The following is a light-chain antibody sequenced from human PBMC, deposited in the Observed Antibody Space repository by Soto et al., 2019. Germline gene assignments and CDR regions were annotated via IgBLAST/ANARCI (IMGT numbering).Light chain of an antibody. V-gene: IGLV2-14*01. Sequence: QSALTQPASVSGSPGQSITISCTGTSSDVDGYNYVSWYQQHPAKVPKLMIYDVSNRPSGVSDRFSGSKSGNTASLTISGLQAEDEADYYCYSYTSSSTYVFGTGIKLTVL. CDR1: SSDVDGYNY. J-gene: IGLJ1*01. CDR2: DVS. CDR3: YSYTSSSTYV.